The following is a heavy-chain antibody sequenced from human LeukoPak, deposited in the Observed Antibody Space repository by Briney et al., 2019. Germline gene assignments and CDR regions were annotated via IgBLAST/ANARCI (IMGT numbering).Heavy chain of an antibody. CDR1: GFTFNTYA. D-gene: IGHD3-10*01. CDR3: VKDGRGMVRGVITNYFDY. CDR2: ISSNGGST. V-gene: IGHV3-64D*06. Sequence: GGSLRLSCSASGFTFNTYAMHWVRRAPGKGLEYVSVISSNGGSTYYADSVKGRFTISRDNSRNTLYLQMSSLRAEDTAVYYCVKDGRGMVRGVITNYFDYWGQGTLVTVSS. J-gene: IGHJ4*02.